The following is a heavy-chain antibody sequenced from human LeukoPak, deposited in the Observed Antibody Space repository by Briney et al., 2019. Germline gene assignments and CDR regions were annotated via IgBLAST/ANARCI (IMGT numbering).Heavy chain of an antibody. V-gene: IGHV3-13*01. J-gene: IGHJ4*02. D-gene: IGHD3-3*01. CDR1: GFTFSSYD. CDR3: ARGNFWSGYRSKAFDY. CDR2: IGTAGDT. Sequence: GGSLGLSCAASGFTFSSYDMHWVRQATGKGLEWVSAIGTAGDTYYPGSVKGRFTISRENAKNSLYLQMNSLRAGDTAVYYCARGNFWSGYRSKAFDYWGQGTLVTVSS.